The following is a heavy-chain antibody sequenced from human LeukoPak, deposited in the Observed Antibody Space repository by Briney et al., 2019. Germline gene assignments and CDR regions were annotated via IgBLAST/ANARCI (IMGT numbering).Heavy chain of an antibody. CDR3: ARAYYDFWSGYPGSLYYYYGMDV. J-gene: IGHJ6*02. Sequence: GGSLRLSCAASGFTFSSYAMHWVRQAPGKGLEYVSAISSNGGSTYYANSVKGRFTISRDNSKNTLYLQMGSLRAEDMAVYYCARAYYDFWSGYPGSLYYYYGMDVWGQGTTVTVSS. CDR1: GFTFSSYA. D-gene: IGHD3-3*01. V-gene: IGHV3-64*01. CDR2: ISSNGGST.